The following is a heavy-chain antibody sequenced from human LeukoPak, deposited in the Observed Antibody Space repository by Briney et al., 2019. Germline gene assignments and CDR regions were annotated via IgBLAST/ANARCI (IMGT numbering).Heavy chain of an antibody. D-gene: IGHD6-6*01. CDR1: GYTLTELS. CDR2: FDPEDGET. CDR3: ATYGIAARRRVSYDY. J-gene: IGHJ4*02. V-gene: IGHV1-24*01. Sequence: GASVKVSCKVSGYTLTELSMHWVRQAPGKGLEWMGGFDPEDGETIYAQKFQGRVTMTEDTSTDTAYMELSSLRSEDTAVYYCATYGIAARRRVSYDYWGQGTLVTVSS.